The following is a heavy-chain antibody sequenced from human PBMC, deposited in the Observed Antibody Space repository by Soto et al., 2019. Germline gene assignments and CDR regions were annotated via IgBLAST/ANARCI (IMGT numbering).Heavy chain of an antibody. CDR3: ARDFRFQQFDY. CDR2: IDGDGSNK. CDR1: GFTFSSYW. V-gene: IGHV3-74*03. Sequence: GGSLRLSCAASGFTFSSYWMQWVRQAPGKGLVWVSRIDGDGSNKQYADSVKGRFTISRDNAKSTLYLQVNSLRAEDTAVYYCARDFRFQQFDYWGQGTLVTVSS. D-gene: IGHD2-2*01. J-gene: IGHJ4*02.